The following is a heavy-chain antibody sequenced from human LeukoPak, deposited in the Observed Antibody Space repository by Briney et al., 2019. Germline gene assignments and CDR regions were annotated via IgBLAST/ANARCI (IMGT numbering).Heavy chain of an antibody. Sequence: PSETLSLTCTVSGGSISSGSYYWSWIRQPAGKGLEWIGRIYISESTNYNPSLKSRVTISVDTSKNHFSLKLSSVTAADTAVYYCARASITVFGVPHDAFDIWGQGTMVTVSS. CDR2: IYISEST. D-gene: IGHD3-3*01. J-gene: IGHJ3*02. V-gene: IGHV4-61*02. CDR1: GGSISSGSYY. CDR3: ARASITVFGVPHDAFDI.